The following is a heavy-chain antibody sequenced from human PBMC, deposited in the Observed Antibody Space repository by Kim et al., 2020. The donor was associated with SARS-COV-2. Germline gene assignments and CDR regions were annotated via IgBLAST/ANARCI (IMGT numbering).Heavy chain of an antibody. V-gene: IGHV3-9*01. Sequence: GGSLRLSCAASGFTFDDYAMHWVRQAPGKGLEWVSGISWNSGSIGYADSVKGRFTISRDNAKNSLYLQMNSLRAEDTALYYCAKADILTGPTYYYYYGMDVWGQGTTVTVSS. CDR1: GFTFDDYA. D-gene: IGHD3-9*01. J-gene: IGHJ6*02. CDR2: ISWNSGSI. CDR3: AKADILTGPTYYYYYGMDV.